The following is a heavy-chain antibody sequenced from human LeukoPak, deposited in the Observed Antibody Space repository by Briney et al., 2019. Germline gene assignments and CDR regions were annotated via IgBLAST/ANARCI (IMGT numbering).Heavy chain of an antibody. Sequence: SETLSLTCAVSGGSISSSKWWSWVRQPPGKGLEWIGEIYHSGSTNYNPSLKSRVTISVDTSKNQFSLKLSSVTAADTAVYYCARGGYDILTGYTTFDYWGQGTLVTVSS. CDR2: IYHSGST. CDR3: ARGGYDILTGYTTFDY. D-gene: IGHD3-9*01. V-gene: IGHV4-4*02. J-gene: IGHJ4*02. CDR1: GGSISSSKW.